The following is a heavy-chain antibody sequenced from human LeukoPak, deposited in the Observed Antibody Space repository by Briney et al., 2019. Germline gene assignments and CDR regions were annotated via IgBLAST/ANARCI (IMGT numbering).Heavy chain of an antibody. CDR1: GGSFSGYY. CDR2: INHSGST. CDR3: ARSRAAIIYYYGSGSYSPFDY. V-gene: IGHV4-34*01. Sequence: PSETLSLTCAVYGGSFSGYYWSWIRQPPGRGLEWIVEINHSGSTNYNPSLKSRVTISVDTSKNQFSLKLSSVTAADTAVYYCARSRAAIIYYYGSGSYSPFDYWGQGTLVTVSS. J-gene: IGHJ4*02. D-gene: IGHD3-10*01.